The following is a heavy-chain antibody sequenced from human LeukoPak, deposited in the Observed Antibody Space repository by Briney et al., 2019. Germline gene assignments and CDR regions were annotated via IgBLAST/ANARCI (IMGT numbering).Heavy chain of an antibody. CDR3: TRDMQGSRLYSVGSQGD. CDR2: IKHDGSLI. D-gene: IGHD6-19*01. CDR1: GFTFSSYW. J-gene: IGHJ4*02. V-gene: IGHV3-7*01. Sequence: PGGSLRLSCAASGFTFSSYWMSWVRQAPGKGLEWVASIKHDGSLIYYVDSVKGRFTISRDNAKNSLYLQMNSLRVDDTAMYYCTRDMQGSRLYSVGSQGDWGQGTLVTVSS.